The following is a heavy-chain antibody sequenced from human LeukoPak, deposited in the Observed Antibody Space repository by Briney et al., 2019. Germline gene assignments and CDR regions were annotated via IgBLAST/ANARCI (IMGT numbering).Heavy chain of an antibody. Sequence: GESLEISCKASGYSFTSYWIGWVRQMPGKGLEWMGIISRGDSGTKYSPSFQGQVTISVDRSSSTAFLQWSSLEASDTAMYYCARHPVTISSGAVFDFWGQGTLITVSS. D-gene: IGHD3-3*01. V-gene: IGHV5-51*01. J-gene: IGHJ4*02. CDR2: ISRGDSGT. CDR3: ARHPVTISSGAVFDF. CDR1: GYSFTSYW.